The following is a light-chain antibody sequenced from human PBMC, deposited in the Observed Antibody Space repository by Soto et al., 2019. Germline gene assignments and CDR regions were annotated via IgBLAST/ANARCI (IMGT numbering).Light chain of an antibody. CDR2: EDN. CDR1: SGSVASNY. Sequence: NFMLTQPHSVSESPGKTVTISCTGSSGSVASNYVQWCQQRPGSGPTTVIYEDNQRPSGVPDRFSGAIDSSSNSASLTISGLKNEDEADYYCQSYDSSSHVVFGGGTKLTVL. J-gene: IGLJ2*01. V-gene: IGLV6-57*02. CDR3: QSYDSSSHVV.